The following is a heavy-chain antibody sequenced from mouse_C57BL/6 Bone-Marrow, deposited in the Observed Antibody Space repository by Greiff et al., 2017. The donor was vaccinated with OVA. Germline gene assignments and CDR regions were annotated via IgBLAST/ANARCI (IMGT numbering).Heavy chain of an antibody. CDR3: ARDTGDYDFYYFDY. CDR1: GFTFSDYY. V-gene: IGHV5-16*01. CDR2: INYDGSST. D-gene: IGHD2-4*01. J-gene: IGHJ2*01. Sequence: EVQLVESEGGLVQPGSSMKLSCTASGFTFSDYYMAWVRQVPEKGLEWVANINYDGSSTYYLDSLKSRFIISRDNAKNILYLQMSSLKSEDTATYYCARDTGDYDFYYFDYWGQGTTLTVSS.